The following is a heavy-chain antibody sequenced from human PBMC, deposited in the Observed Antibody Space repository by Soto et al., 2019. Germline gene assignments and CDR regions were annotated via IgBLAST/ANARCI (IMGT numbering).Heavy chain of an antibody. V-gene: IGHV1-8*01. D-gene: IGHD4-4*01. CDR2: MNPNSGNT. J-gene: IGHJ5*02. CDR1: GYTFTSYD. Sequence: GASVKVSCKASGYTFTSYDINWVRQATGQGLEWMGWMNPNSGNTGYAQKFQGRVTMTRNTSISTAYMEPSSLRSEDTAVYYCARGLADSNYDWFDPWGQGTLVTVSS. CDR3: ARGLADSNYDWFDP.